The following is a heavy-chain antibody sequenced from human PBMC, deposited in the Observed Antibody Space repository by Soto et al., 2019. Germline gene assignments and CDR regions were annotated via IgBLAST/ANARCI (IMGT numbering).Heavy chain of an antibody. CDR2: VYYSGNT. Sequence: PSETLSLTCTVSGGSLSSYYWTWIRQPPGKGLEWIGYVYYSGNTNYNPSLKSRVTISVDTSKNQFSLKLSSVNAADTAVYYCARQYGGSYADYWGQGTLVTVSS. D-gene: IGHD1-26*01. V-gene: IGHV4-59*08. J-gene: IGHJ4*02. CDR1: GGSLSSYY. CDR3: ARQYGGSYADY.